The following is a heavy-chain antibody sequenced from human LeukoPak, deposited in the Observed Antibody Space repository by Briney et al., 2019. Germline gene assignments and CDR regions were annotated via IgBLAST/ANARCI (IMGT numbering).Heavy chain of an antibody. D-gene: IGHD6-19*01. CDR3: ARVEQWLPTQGYYFDY. V-gene: IGHV4-38-2*02. Sequence: SETLSLTCTVSGYSISSGYYWGWIRQPPGKGLEWIGSIYHSGSTYYNPSLKSRVTISVDTSKNQFSLKLSSVTAADTAVYYCARVEQWLPTQGYYFDYWGQGTLVTVSS. CDR1: GYSISSGYY. J-gene: IGHJ4*02. CDR2: IYHSGST.